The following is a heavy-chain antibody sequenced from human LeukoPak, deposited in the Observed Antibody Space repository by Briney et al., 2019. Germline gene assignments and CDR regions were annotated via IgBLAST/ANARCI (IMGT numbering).Heavy chain of an antibody. D-gene: IGHD6-13*01. CDR3: AKDGAAADYYYGMDV. CDR1: GSTFDDYA. CDR2: ISWNSGSI. V-gene: IGHV3-9*01. Sequence: GGSLRLSCAASGSTFDDYAMHWVRQAPGKGLEWVSGISWNSGSIGYADSVKGRFTISRDNAKNSLYLQMNSLRAEDTALYYCAKDGAAADYYYGMDVWGQGTTVTVSS. J-gene: IGHJ6*02.